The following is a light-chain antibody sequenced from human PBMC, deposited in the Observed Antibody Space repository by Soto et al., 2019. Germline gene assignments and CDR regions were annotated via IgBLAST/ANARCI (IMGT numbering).Light chain of an antibody. Sequence: QLVLTQSPSASASLGASVKLTCTLSSGHSSYAIAWHQQQPEKGPRYLMKLNSDGSHNKGDGIPDRFSGSSSGAERYLTISGLQSEDEADYYCQTWGTGIQVFGGGTKVTVL. CDR3: QTWGTGIQV. J-gene: IGLJ2*01. V-gene: IGLV4-69*01. CDR1: SGHSSYA. CDR2: LNSDGSH.